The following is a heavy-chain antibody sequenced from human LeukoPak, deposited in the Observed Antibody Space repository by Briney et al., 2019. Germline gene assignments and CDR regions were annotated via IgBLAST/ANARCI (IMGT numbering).Heavy chain of an antibody. D-gene: IGHD1-26*01. V-gene: IGHV3-7*01. J-gene: IGHJ4*02. Sequence: HPGGSLRLSCAASGFTFSTYWMSWVRQTPEKGLEWVANIKQDESEKYYVDSVKGRFTISRDNARNSLYLQMNSLRAEDTAVYYCARPSLNSGSYFDYWGQGILVTVSS. CDR1: GFTFSTYW. CDR2: IKQDESEK. CDR3: ARPSLNSGSYFDY.